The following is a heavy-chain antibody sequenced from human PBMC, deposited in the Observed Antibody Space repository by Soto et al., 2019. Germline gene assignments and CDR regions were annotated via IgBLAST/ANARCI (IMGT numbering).Heavy chain of an antibody. J-gene: IGHJ6*02. CDR1: GGTFSSYA. V-gene: IGHV1-69*13. Sequence: ASVKVSCKASGGTFSSYAISWVRQAPGQGLEWMGGIIPIFGTANYAQKFQGRVTITADESTSTAYMELSSLRSEDTAVYYCARDRRGGGYYYYYGMDVWGQGTTVTVSS. D-gene: IGHD3-10*01. CDR3: ARDRRGGGYYYYYGMDV. CDR2: IIPIFGTA.